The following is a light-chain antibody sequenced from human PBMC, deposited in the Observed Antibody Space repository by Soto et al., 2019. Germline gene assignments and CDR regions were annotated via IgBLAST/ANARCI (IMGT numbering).Light chain of an antibody. CDR1: QSISNY. V-gene: IGKV1-39*01. CDR2: GAS. J-gene: IGKJ2*01. Sequence: DIQMTQSPPSLSASVGDRVTLPCRASQSISNYLNWYQQKVGKAPQLLIYGASNLQSGVPARFSGSGAGTEFTLTISSLQPDDFATYYCQQYNSFMYTFGQGTKVDIK. CDR3: QQYNSFMYT.